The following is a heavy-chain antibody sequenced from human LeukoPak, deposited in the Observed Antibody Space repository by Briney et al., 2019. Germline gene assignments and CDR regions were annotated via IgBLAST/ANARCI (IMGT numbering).Heavy chain of an antibody. D-gene: IGHD1-26*01. J-gene: IGHJ4*02. CDR1: GFTFSSYA. V-gene: IGHV3-30-3*01. CDR2: ISYDGSKT. CDR3: ARDYGYSGRRGIDY. Sequence: GGSLRLSCAASGFTFSSYAMDWVRQAPGKGLEWVAVISYDGSKTYYADSVKGRFTISRDNSKNTLYLQMNSLRAEDTAVYYCARDYGYSGRRGIDYWGQETLVTVSS.